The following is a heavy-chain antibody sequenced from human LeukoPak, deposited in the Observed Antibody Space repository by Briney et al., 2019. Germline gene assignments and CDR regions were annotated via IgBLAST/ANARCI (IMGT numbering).Heavy chain of an antibody. CDR3: ARVVRFDWLLSGNWFDP. J-gene: IGHJ5*02. V-gene: IGHV3-11*01. CDR1: GFTFSDYY. CDR2: ISSSGSTI. Sequence: GGSLRLSCAASGFTFSDYYMSWIRQAPGKGLEWVSYISSSGSTIYYADSVKGRFTISRDNAKNSLYLQMNSLRAEDTAVYYCARVVRFDWLLSGNWFDPWGQGTLVTVFS. D-gene: IGHD3-9*01.